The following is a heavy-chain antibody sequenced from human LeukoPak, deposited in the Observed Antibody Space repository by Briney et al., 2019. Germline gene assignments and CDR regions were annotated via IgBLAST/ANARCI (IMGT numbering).Heavy chain of an antibody. CDR3: ARDLGSRFDP. CDR2: IYYGGST. V-gene: IGHV4-59*01. CDR1: GGSISSYY. J-gene: IGHJ5*02. D-gene: IGHD3-10*01. Sequence: SETLSLTCTVSGGSISSYYWSWIRQPPGKGLEWIGYIYYGGSTNYNPSLKSRVTISVDTSKNQFSLKLSSVTAADTAVYYCARDLGSRFDPWGQRTLVTVSS.